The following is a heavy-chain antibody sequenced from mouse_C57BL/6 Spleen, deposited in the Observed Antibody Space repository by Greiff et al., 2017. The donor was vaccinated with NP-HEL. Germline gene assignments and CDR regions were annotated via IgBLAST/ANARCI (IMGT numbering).Heavy chain of an antibody. D-gene: IGHD2-4*01. J-gene: IGHJ4*01. CDR1: GYAFSSSW. CDR3: ARWDDYLIYAMDY. Sequence: VQLQQSGPELVKPGASVKISCKASGYAFSSSWMNWVKQRPGKGLEWIGRIYPGDGDTNYNGKFKGKATLTADKSSSTAYMQLSSLTSEDSAVYFCARWDDYLIYAMDYWGQGTSVTVSS. V-gene: IGHV1-82*01. CDR2: IYPGDGDT.